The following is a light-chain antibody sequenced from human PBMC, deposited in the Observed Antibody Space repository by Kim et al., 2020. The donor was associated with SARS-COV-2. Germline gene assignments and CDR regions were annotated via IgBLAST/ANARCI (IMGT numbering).Light chain of an antibody. V-gene: IGLV2-14*04. J-gene: IGLJ3*02. CDR3: SSFTTIGTWV. CDR2: DVN. CDR1: SNDVGGYSH. Sequence: GQSNTISGTGTSNDVGGYSHVSWYKQRPGKAPKLIIYDVNKRPSGASDRFSGSKSANTASLTSSGLQAEDEAEYYCSSFTTIGTWVFGGGTQLTVL.